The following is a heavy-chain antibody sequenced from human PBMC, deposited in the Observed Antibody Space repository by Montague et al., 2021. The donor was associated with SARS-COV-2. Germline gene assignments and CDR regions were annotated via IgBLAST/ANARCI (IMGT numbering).Heavy chain of an antibody. CDR2: INHSGST. D-gene: IGHD3-22*01. CDR1: GGSLSGYY. V-gene: IGHV4-34*01. Sequence: SETLSLTCAVYGGSLSGYYWSWIRQPPGKGLEWIGEINHSGSTNYNPSLKSRVTISVDTSKNHFSLKLSSVTAADTAVYYCARGPRSAMLVVVITDKWFDPWGQGTLVTVSS. CDR3: ARGPRSAMLVVVITDKWFDP. J-gene: IGHJ5*02.